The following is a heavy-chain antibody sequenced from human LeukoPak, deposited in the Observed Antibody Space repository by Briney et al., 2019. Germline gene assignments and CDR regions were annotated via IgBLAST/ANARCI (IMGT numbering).Heavy chain of an antibody. CDR2: IYYSGNT. CDR1: GDSISSGDYH. Sequence: SQTLSLTCAVSGDSISSGDYHWSWIRQHPGKGLEWIGNIYYSGNTNYNPSLKSRVTISIDTSQNHFSLKLTSVTAADTAVYYCVREKSSGWSYYFDYWGQGTLVTVSS. D-gene: IGHD6-19*01. CDR3: VREKSSGWSYYFDY. J-gene: IGHJ4*02. V-gene: IGHV4-31*11.